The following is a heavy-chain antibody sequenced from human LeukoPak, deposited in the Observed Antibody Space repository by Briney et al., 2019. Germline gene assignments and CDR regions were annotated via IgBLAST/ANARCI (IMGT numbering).Heavy chain of an antibody. CDR1: GFTFSSYS. CDR3: ARDPIYGDRREFDY. CDR2: ISSSSYL. V-gene: IGHV3-21*01. D-gene: IGHD4-17*01. Sequence: GGSLRLSCAASGFTFSSYSMNWVRQAPGKGLEWVSSISSSSYLYYPDSVKGRFTISRDNAKKSLYLQMNSLRAEDTAVYYCARDPIYGDRREFDYWGQGTLVTVSS. J-gene: IGHJ4*02.